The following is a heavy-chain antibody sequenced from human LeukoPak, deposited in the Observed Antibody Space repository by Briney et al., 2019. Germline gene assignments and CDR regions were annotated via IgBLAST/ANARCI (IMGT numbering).Heavy chain of an antibody. V-gene: IGHV4-4*02. CDR1: GGSISSSNW. CDR3: ARGRVRGVFDY. Sequence: SETLSLTCAVSGGSISSSNWWSWVRQPPGKGLEWIGEIYHSGTTNHNPSLKSRVIISVDKSKNQFSLKLSSLTAADTAVYYCARGRVRGVFDYWGQGTLVTVSS. CDR2: IYHSGTT. J-gene: IGHJ4*02. D-gene: IGHD3-10*01.